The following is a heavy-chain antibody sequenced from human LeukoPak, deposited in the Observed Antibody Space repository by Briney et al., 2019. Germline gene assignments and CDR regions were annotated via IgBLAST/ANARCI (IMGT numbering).Heavy chain of an antibody. V-gene: IGHV4-59*01. Sequence: PSETLSLTCTVSGGSISSYYWSWIRQPPGKGLEWIGYIYYSGSTNYNPSLKSRVTISVDTSKNQFSLRLSSVTAADTAVYYCASHYDFWSGYYSWGQGTLVTVSS. J-gene: IGHJ4*02. CDR2: IYYSGST. D-gene: IGHD3-3*01. CDR1: GGSISSYY. CDR3: ASHYDFWSGYYS.